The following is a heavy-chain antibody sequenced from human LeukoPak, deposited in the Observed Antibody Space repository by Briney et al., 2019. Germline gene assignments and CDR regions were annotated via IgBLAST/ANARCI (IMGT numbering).Heavy chain of an antibody. CDR2: ISAYNGNT. D-gene: IGHD3-3*01. CDR1: GYTFTSYG. J-gene: IGHJ4*02. V-gene: IGHV1-18*01. Sequence: ASVKVSCKASGYTFTSYGISWVRQAPGQGLEWMGWISAYNGNTNYAQKLQGRVTMTTGTSTSTAYMELRSLRSDDTAVYYCARILEWLSLDPDFDYWGQGTLVTVSS. CDR3: ARILEWLSLDPDFDY.